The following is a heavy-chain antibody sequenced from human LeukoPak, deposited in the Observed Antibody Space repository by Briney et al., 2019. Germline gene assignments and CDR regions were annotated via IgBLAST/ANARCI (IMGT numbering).Heavy chain of an antibody. D-gene: IGHD2-15*01. J-gene: IGHJ4*02. Sequence: GSLRLSCAASGFTFTSYTMSWVRPAPGKGLEWVSSITNNGVHTYYTGSVKGRFTISRDNANNSLYLQMNSLSAEDTAIYYCARQPQVAHFDYWGQGTLVSVSS. CDR3: ARQPQVAHFDY. CDR1: GFTFTSYT. V-gene: IGHV3-21*01. CDR2: ITNNGVHT.